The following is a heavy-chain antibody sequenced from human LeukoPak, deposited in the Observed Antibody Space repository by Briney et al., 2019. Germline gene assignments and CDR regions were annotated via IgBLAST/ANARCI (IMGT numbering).Heavy chain of an antibody. CDR2: IYSGGST. Sequence: GSLRLSCAASGFTVSSNYMSWVRQAPGKGLEWVSVIYSGGSTYYADSVKGRFTISRDNSKNTLYLQMNSLRAEDTAVYYCAGHTSDSADYGMDVWGQGTTVTVSS. J-gene: IGHJ6*02. CDR3: AGHTSDSADYGMDV. CDR1: GFTVSSNY. D-gene: IGHD4-11*01. V-gene: IGHV3-66*02.